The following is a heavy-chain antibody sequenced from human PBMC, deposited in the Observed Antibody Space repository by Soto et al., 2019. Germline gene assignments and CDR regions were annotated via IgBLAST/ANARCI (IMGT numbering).Heavy chain of an antibody. V-gene: IGHV1-69*01. J-gene: IGHJ4*02. CDR2: IIPLFGTA. D-gene: IGHD3-22*01. CDR1: GGTFSTYA. Sequence: QVQLVQSGAEVKKPGSSAKVSCKASGGTFSTYAIDWVRQAPGQGLEWMGGIIPLFGTAKYAQNFQGRITITADESTNTAYMELRSLRSQDTAVYYCARGVHYDSSGYYYFYWGQGTLVTVSS. CDR3: ARGVHYDSSGYYYFY.